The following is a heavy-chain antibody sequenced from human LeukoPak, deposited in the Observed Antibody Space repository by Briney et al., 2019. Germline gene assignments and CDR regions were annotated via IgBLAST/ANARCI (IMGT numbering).Heavy chain of an antibody. CDR2: VNPDGGNT. Sequence: ASVKVSCKASGYTFTSYGISWVRQAPGQGLEWMGWVNPDGGNTGYAQKFQGRVTMTRNTSISTAYMELSSLRSEDTAMYYCARADYDFVWGSYRLPDPWGQGTLVTVSS. D-gene: IGHD3-16*02. J-gene: IGHJ5*02. CDR3: ARADYDFVWGSYRLPDP. V-gene: IGHV1-8*02. CDR1: GYTFTSYG.